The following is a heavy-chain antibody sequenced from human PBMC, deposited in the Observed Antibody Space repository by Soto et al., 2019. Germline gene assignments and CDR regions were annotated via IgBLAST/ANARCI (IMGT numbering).Heavy chain of an antibody. V-gene: IGHV4-30-4*01. D-gene: IGHD3-10*01. CDR3: ARDLSGVYGSFGSFDP. CDR2: IYYSGST. Sequence: PSETLSLTCSVSGGSVTSSDFYWSWLRQPPGKGLEWIGYIYYSGSTYYNPSLKSRVTISVDTSKNQFSLKLSSVTAADTAVYYCARDLSGVYGSFGSFDPWGQGTLVTVSS. CDR1: GGSVTSSDFY. J-gene: IGHJ5*02.